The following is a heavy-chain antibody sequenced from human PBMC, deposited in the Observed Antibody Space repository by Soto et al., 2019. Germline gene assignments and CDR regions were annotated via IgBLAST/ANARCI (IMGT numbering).Heavy chain of an antibody. CDR3: TRLVGGSQGDYYYGMDV. J-gene: IGHJ6*02. CDR2: IRSKANSYAT. V-gene: IGHV3-73*02. Sequence: EVQLVESGGGLVQPGGSLKLSCAASGFTFSGSAMHWVRQASGKGLEWVGRIRSKANSYATAYAASVKGRFTISRDDSKNTADLQMNSLKTEDTAVYYCTRLVGGSQGDYYYGMDVWGQGTTVTVSS. CDR1: GFTFSGSA. D-gene: IGHD3-10*01.